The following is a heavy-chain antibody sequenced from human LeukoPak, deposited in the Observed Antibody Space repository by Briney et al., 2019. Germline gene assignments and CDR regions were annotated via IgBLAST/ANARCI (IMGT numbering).Heavy chain of an antibody. CDR1: GYSFTSNW. V-gene: IGHV5-51*01. CDR2: IYPGDSDS. D-gene: IGHD1-26*01. Sequence: GESLKISCKGSGYSFTSNWIGWVRQMPGKGLEWMGIIYPGDSDSRYSPSFQGQVTISADKSISTAYLQWSSLKASDTAMYYCARLVGATTLDGAFDIWGQGTMVTVSS. J-gene: IGHJ3*02. CDR3: ARLVGATTLDGAFDI.